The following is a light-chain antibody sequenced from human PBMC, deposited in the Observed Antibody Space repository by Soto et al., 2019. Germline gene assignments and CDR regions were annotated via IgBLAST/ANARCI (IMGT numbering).Light chain of an antibody. CDR3: SSYSSVTTLWV. CDR1: GTDVGQYNY. CDR2: HVS. V-gene: IGLV2-8*01. J-gene: IGLJ3*02. Sequence: QLVLTQPPSASGSPGQSVTISCTGAGTDVGQYNYVSWYQQHPGKAPKLLIHHVSRRPSGVPARFSGSKSGNTASLTVSGLQAEDEADYYCSSYSSVTTLWVFGGGTKLTVL.